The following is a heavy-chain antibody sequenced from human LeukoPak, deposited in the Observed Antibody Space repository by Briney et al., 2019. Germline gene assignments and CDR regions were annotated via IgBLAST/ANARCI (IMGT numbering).Heavy chain of an antibody. CDR2: ISGSGGST. D-gene: IGHD6-13*01. CDR3: AKGRAAAAYKVGYDY. V-gene: IGHV3-23*01. CDR1: GFSFITYA. J-gene: IGHJ4*02. Sequence: PGRSLRLSCAASGFSFITYAMSWVRQAPGKGLEWVSVISGSGGSTYYADSVTGRFTISRDNSKNTLYLQMNSLRAEDTAVYYCAKGRAAAAYKVGYDYWGQGTLVTVSS.